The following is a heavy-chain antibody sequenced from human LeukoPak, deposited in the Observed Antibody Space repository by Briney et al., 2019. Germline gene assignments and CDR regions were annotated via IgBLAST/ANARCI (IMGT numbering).Heavy chain of an antibody. CDR3: ARGGGYSYVGLD. J-gene: IGHJ4*02. D-gene: IGHD5-18*01. CDR1: GFTFSTYS. CDR2: ISSSGGTI. V-gene: IGHV3-48*01. Sequence: GGSLRLSCAASGFTFSTYSMNWVRQAPGKGLEWVSYISSSGGTIYYADSVKGRFTISRDNGKNSLDLQMNSLRAEDTAVYYCARGGGYSYVGLDWGQGTLVSVSS.